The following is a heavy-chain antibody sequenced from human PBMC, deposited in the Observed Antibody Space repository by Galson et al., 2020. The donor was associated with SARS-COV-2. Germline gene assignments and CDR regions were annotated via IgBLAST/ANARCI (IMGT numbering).Heavy chain of an antibody. CDR1: GFTFSAYT. V-gene: IGHV3-21*01. CDR3: ARDASWAMFAMDV. Sequence: GGSLRLPCAASGFTFSAYTINWVRQAPGKGLEWVSSISSSATYIYYANSLKGRFTISRDNTKNSVYLQMNSLRAEDTAVYYCARDASWAMFAMDVWGQGTTVSVFS. D-gene: IGHD3-10*02. CDR2: ISSSATYI. J-gene: IGHJ6*02.